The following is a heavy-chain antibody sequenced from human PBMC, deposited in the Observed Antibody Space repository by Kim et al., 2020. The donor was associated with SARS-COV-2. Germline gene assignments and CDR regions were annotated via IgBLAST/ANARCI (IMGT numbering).Heavy chain of an antibody. CDR1: GGSISSYY. CDR2: IYYSGST. Sequence: SETLSLTCTVSGGSISSYYWSWIRQPPGKGLEWIGYIYYSGSTNYNPSLKSRVTISVDTSKNQFSLKLSSVTAADTAVYYCARDGRSNWFDPWGQGTLGT. J-gene: IGHJ5*02. V-gene: IGHV4-59*01. CDR3: ARDGRSNWFDP.